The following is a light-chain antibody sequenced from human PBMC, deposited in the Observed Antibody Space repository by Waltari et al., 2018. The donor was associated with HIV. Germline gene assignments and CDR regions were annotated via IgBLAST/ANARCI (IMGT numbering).Light chain of an antibody. J-gene: IGKJ2*01. CDR2: GAS. CDR1: QRVSSN. CDR3: QQYNKWPLYT. V-gene: IGKV3-15*01. Sequence: EIVMTQSPATLSVSPGERATLSCRASQRVSSNLAWYQQRPGQAPRLLIHGASTRATGIPARFSGSGSGTEFTLTISSLQSEDFAVYYCQQYNKWPLYTFGQGTKLEIK.